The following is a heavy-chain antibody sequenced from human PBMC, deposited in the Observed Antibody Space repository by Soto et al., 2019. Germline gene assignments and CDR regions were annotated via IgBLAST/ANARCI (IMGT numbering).Heavy chain of an antibody. V-gene: IGHV3-21*06. J-gene: IGHJ4*02. CDR3: ARMAY. CDR2: ISSRGNDI. CDR1: GFTFSRYS. Sequence: EVKLVESGGGLVKPGGSLRLSCEASGFTFSRYSLNWVRQAPGKGLEWVSSISSRGNDISYAKSVEGRCFTSRDNVNNLLYLDLNTLIPDDPAVYYCARMAYWGQGTLVTVSS.